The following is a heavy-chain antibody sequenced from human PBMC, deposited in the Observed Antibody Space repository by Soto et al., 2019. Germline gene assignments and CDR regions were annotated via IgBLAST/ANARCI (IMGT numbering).Heavy chain of an antibody. CDR1: GSTFSDHY. D-gene: IGHD3-3*01. J-gene: IGHJ6*02. V-gene: IGHV3-15*01. Sequence: GGSLRLSCAASGSTFSDHYMDWVRQAPGKGLEWVGRIKSKTDGGTTDYAATVKGRVTISRDDSKNTLYLQMNSLKTEDTAVYYCTTSSDFWSGYPSYGMDVWGQGTTVTVSS. CDR2: IKSKTDGGTT. CDR3: TTSSDFWSGYPSYGMDV.